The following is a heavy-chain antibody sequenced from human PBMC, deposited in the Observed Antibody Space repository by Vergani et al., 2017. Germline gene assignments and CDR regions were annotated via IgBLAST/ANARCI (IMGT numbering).Heavy chain of an antibody. CDR1: GFVFDEYA. V-gene: IGHV3-9*01. D-gene: IGHD5-12*01. J-gene: IGHJ4*02. CDR3: TKGSRGYTGYFFDY. CDR2: ISWNRGKI. Sequence: EVQLVTSGGGLVQPGGSLRLSCAASGFVFDEYALHWVRQSPGKGLEWVSGISWNRGKIAYADSVKGRFIISRDNSKNTLHLQMNSLRADDTAVYYCTKGSRGYTGYFFDYWGQGTLATVSS.